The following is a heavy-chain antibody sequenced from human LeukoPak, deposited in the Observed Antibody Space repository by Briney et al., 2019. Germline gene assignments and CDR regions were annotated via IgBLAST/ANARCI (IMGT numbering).Heavy chain of an antibody. Sequence: PGGSLRLSCEASGFSFRDYWMTWIRQAPGKGLEWVANIKQDTIEKNYLDSVRGRFTISRDNAKNLLYLQMNSLRAEDTAVYYCARTPDAGTFDYWGQGTLVTVSS. CDR3: ARTPDAGTFDY. CDR2: IKQDTIEK. V-gene: IGHV3-7*01. D-gene: IGHD6-13*01. CDR1: GFSFRDYW. J-gene: IGHJ4*02.